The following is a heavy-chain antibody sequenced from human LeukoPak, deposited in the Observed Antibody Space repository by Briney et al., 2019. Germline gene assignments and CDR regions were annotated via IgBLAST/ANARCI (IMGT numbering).Heavy chain of an antibody. CDR2: NSGSGGST. CDR3: AKSPTRTAMAGLDY. J-gene: IGHJ4*02. D-gene: IGHD6-19*01. V-gene: IGHV3-23*01. CDR1: GFTFSSYA. Sequence: GGSLRLSCAASGFTFSSYAMNWVRQAPGKGLEWVSANSGSGGSTYYADSVKGRFTISRDNSKNTLYLQMNSLRAEDTAVYYCAKSPTRTAMAGLDYWGQGTLVTVSS.